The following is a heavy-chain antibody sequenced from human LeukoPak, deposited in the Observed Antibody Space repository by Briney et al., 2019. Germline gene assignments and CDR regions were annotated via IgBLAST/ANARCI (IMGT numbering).Heavy chain of an antibody. Sequence: GGSLRLSCAASGFTFSSYSMNWVRQAPGKGLEWVSSISTSNNYTSYADSVKGRFTISRDNAKNSLYLQMNSLRADDTARYYCTKGDGGWYPIDSWGQGTLVTVSS. CDR1: GFTFSSYS. CDR3: TKGDGGWYPIDS. D-gene: IGHD6-19*01. J-gene: IGHJ4*02. CDR2: ISTSNNYT. V-gene: IGHV3-21*04.